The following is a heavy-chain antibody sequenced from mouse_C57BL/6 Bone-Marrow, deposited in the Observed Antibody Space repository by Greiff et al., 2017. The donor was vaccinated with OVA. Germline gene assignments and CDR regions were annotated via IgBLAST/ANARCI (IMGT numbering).Heavy chain of an antibody. CDR2: IWSGGST. J-gene: IGHJ4*01. V-gene: IGHV2-2*01. Sequence: QVQLKASGPGLVQPSQSLSITCTVSGFSLTSYGVHWVRQSPGKGLEWLGVIWSGGSTDYNAAFISRLSISKDNSKSQVFFKMNSLQADDTAIYYCARYYYGSSSYAMDYWGQGTSVTVSS. D-gene: IGHD1-1*01. CDR3: ARYYYGSSSYAMDY. CDR1: GFSLTSYG.